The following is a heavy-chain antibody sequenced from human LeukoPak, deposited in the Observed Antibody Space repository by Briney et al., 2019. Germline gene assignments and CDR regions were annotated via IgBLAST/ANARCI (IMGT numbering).Heavy chain of an antibody. V-gene: IGHV3-23*01. Sequence: GGSLRLSSAASGLTFSSYAMSWVRQAPGKGLEWVSGISGSGGSTYYADSVKGRFTISRDNSKNTLYVQMNSLRAEDTAVYYCAKVRVAAAGIFDYWGQGTLVTVSS. CDR2: ISGSGGST. CDR1: GLTFSSYA. D-gene: IGHD6-13*01. J-gene: IGHJ4*02. CDR3: AKVRVAAAGIFDY.